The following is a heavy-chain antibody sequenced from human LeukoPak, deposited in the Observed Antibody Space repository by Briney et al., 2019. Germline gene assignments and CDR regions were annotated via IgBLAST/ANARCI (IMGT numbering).Heavy chain of an antibody. Sequence: GASVKVSCKASGYTFTSYYMHWVRQAPGQGLEWMGWINPNSGVTNYAQKFQGRVTMTRDTSVSTAYMELRRLRSDDTAVYYCARDVGEYCSSTNCYASHYWGQGTLVTVSS. D-gene: IGHD2-2*01. CDR1: GYTFTSYY. CDR3: ARDVGEYCSSTNCYASHY. CDR2: INPNSGVT. J-gene: IGHJ4*02. V-gene: IGHV1-2*02.